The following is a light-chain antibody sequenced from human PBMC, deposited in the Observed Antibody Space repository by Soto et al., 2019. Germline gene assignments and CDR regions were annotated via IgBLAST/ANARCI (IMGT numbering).Light chain of an antibody. CDR1: QSISSW. J-gene: IGKJ2*02. Sequence: DIQMTQSPSTLSASVGDRVTITCRASQSISSWLAWYQQKPWKAPNLLIYKASNLQRGVPSRFSGSGSGTEFTLTISSLQPDDFATYYCQQYNSYSSTFGQGTKLEIK. CDR3: QQYNSYSST. CDR2: KAS. V-gene: IGKV1-5*03.